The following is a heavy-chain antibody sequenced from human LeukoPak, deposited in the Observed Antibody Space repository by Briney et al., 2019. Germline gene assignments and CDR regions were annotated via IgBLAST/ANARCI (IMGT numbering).Heavy chain of an antibody. V-gene: IGHV4-31*03. Sequence: PSETLSLTCTVSGGSISSGGHYWSWIRQHPGKGLEWIGYIYYSGSTYYNPSRKSRVTISVDTSKNQFSLKLSSVTAADTAVYYCASVDTAMVVDYWGQGTLVTVSS. CDR2: IYYSGST. J-gene: IGHJ4*02. D-gene: IGHD5-18*01. CDR1: GGSISSGGHY. CDR3: ASVDTAMVVDY.